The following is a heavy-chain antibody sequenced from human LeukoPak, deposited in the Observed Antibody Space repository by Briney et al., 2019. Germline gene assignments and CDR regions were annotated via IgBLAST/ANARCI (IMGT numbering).Heavy chain of an antibody. CDR1: GFTFSSYA. J-gene: IGHJ4*02. CDR2: ISGSGGST. Sequence: GGSLRLSCAASGFTFSSYAMSWVRQAPGKGLEWVSAISGSGGSTYYADSVKGRFTISRDNSKNTLYLQMNSLRTEDTAFYYCARDVGYGDYWGQGTLVTVST. V-gene: IGHV3-23*01. D-gene: IGHD5-12*01. CDR3: ARDVGYGDY.